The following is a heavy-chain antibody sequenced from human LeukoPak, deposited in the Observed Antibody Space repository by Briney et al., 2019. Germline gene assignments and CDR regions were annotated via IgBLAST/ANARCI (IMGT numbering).Heavy chain of an antibody. CDR3: ARASFPFLGRTTSIPFDV. D-gene: IGHD3-3*02. CDR2: IIPIYPTT. CDR1: GGTFNSFA. J-gene: IGHJ3*01. Sequence: SVKVSCKASGGTFNSFALSWVRQAPGQGLEWMGGIIPIYPTTDYAQKFQGRVIISADESTGTVSIELSNLRSEDTAVYYCARASFPFLGRTTSIPFDVWGQGTLVIVSS. V-gene: IGHV1-69*13.